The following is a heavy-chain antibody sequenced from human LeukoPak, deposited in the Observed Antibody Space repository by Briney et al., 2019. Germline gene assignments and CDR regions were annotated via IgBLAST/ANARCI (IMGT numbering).Heavy chain of an antibody. CDR3: AREVPTYYYGSGSRYYFYYYMDV. J-gene: IGHJ6*03. CDR2: INPNSGGT. CDR1: GYTFTGYY. D-gene: IGHD3-10*01. V-gene: IGHV1-2*02. Sequence: ASVKVSCKASGYTFTGYYMHWVRQAPGQGLEWMGWINPNSGGTNYAQKFQGRVTMTRDTSISTAYMELSRLRSDDTAVYYCAREVPTYYYGSGSRYYFYYYMDVWGKGTTVTISS.